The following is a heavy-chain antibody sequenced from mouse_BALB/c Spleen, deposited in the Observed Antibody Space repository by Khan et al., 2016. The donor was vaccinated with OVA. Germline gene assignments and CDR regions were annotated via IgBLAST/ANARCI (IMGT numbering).Heavy chain of an antibody. Sequence: QVQLQQSGAELAKPGASLKMSCTASGYTFITYWIHWVKQRPGQGLEWIGYIDPNTGYIEFNQKFKDKATLTAEKSSNTAYMQLTSLTSEDSAVYYCANRTTHPPSTYWGQGTLVTVSA. V-gene: IGHV1-7*01. CDR1: GYTFITYW. D-gene: IGHD6-1*01. CDR2: IDPNTGYI. CDR3: ANRTTHPPSTY. J-gene: IGHJ3*01.